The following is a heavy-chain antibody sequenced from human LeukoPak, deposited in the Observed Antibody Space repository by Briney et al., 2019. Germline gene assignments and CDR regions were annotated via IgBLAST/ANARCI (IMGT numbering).Heavy chain of an antibody. CDR1: GLTFSSYG. Sequence: GGSLRLSCAASGLTFSSYGMHWVRQAPGKGLEWVAVISYDGSNKYYADSVKGRFTISRDNSKNTLYLQMNSLRAEDTAVYYCAKDLDIVVVPAAPDYWGQGTLVTVSS. CDR2: ISYDGSNK. CDR3: AKDLDIVVVPAAPDY. V-gene: IGHV3-30*18. J-gene: IGHJ4*02. D-gene: IGHD2-2*01.